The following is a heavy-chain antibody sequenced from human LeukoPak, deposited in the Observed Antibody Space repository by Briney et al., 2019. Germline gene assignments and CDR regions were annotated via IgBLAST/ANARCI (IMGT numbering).Heavy chain of an antibody. J-gene: IGHJ3*02. CDR3: ARGPGYCSSTSCAPVPQGDAFDI. CDR1: GYTYTSYG. CDR2: ISAYNGNT. Sequence: ASVKVTCKASGYTYTSYGISWVRQAPGQGLEWMGCISAYNGNTNYAQKLQGRVTMTTDTSTSTAYMELRSLRSDDTAVYYCARGPGYCSSTSCAPVPQGDAFDIWGQGTMVTVSS. D-gene: IGHD2-2*01. V-gene: IGHV1-18*04.